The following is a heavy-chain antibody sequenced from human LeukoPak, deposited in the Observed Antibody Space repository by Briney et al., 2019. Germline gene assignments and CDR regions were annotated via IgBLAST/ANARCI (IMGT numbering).Heavy chain of an antibody. CDR2: ISWNSGTI. V-gene: IGHV3-9*01. J-gene: IGHJ4*02. Sequence: GRSLSLSCAASGFTFDDYAMHWVRQAPGKGLEWVSGISWNSGTIGYVDSVKGRFTISRDNAKNSLYLQINSLRAEDTALYYCAKDIGYSYGVDYWGQGTLVTVSS. CDR1: GFTFDDYA. D-gene: IGHD5-18*01. CDR3: AKDIGYSYGVDY.